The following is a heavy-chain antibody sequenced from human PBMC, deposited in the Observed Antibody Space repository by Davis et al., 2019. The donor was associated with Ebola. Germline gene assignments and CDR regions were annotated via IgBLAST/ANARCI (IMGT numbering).Heavy chain of an antibody. Sequence: GESLKISCKASGDSFTSHWIGWVRQMPGKGLEWMGIIYTGDSDTRYSPSFRGQVTISADKSIKTAFLQWSSLKASDTAMYYCARLYGDYPDYWGQGTLVTVSS. CDR1: GDSFTSHW. CDR3: ARLYGDYPDY. D-gene: IGHD4-17*01. CDR2: IYTGDSDT. V-gene: IGHV5-51*01. J-gene: IGHJ4*02.